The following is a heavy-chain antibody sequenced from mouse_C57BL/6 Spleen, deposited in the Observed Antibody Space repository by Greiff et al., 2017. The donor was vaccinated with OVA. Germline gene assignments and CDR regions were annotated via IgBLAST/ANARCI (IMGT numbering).Heavy chain of an antibody. D-gene: IGHD2-3*01. V-gene: IGHV1-82*01. CDR3: ATSVRWPIDYARDY. CDR2: IYPGDGDT. J-gene: IGHJ4*01. Sequence: VKLQESGPELVKPGASVKISCKASGYAFSSSWMNWVKQRPGKGLEWIGRIYPGDGDTNYNGKFQGKATLTADKSSSTAYMQLSSLTSEDTAVYFCATSVRWPIDYARDYWGQGTSVTVSS. CDR1: GYAFSSSW.